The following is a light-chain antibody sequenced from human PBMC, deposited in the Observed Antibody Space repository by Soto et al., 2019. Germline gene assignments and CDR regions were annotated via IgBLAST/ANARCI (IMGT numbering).Light chain of an antibody. CDR2: QDS. J-gene: IGLJ2*01. V-gene: IGLV3-1*01. CDR1: KLGDKY. Sequence: SYELTQPPSVAVSPGQTASITCAGDKLGDKYACWYQQKPGQSPVLVIYQDSKRPSRIPERFSGSNSGNTATLTISGTQAMDEADYYCQAWDSSTVVFGGGTQRTV. CDR3: QAWDSSTVV.